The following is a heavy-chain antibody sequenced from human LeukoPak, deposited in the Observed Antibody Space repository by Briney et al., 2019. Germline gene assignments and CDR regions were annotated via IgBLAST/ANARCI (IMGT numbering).Heavy chain of an antibody. D-gene: IGHD2-8*01. CDR1: GFTFSGYW. Sequence: QPGGSLRLSCAASGFTFSGYWMHWVRQAPGKGLVWVSRTNRDDSDTSYADSVKGRFTISRDKAKSTLYLQMNSLRVEDTAVYYCARSANYFDTNGQDYWGQGTLVTVSS. J-gene: IGHJ4*02. CDR2: TNRDDSDT. CDR3: ARSANYFDTNGQDY. V-gene: IGHV3-74*01.